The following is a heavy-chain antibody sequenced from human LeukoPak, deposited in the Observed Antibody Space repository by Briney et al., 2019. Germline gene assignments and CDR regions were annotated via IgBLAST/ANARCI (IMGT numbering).Heavy chain of an antibody. Sequence: SETLSLTCTVSGGSISSGSHYWGWIRQPPGKGLEWIASISYSGTTYYNPSLKSRVSISLDTSKNQFSVTLTSVTAADTAVYYCLKSYGDHPYDYWGQEPWSPSP. CDR3: LKSYGDHPYDY. CDR1: GGSISSGSHY. J-gene: IGHJ4*01. D-gene: IGHD5-18*01. CDR2: ISYSGTT. V-gene: IGHV4-39*01.